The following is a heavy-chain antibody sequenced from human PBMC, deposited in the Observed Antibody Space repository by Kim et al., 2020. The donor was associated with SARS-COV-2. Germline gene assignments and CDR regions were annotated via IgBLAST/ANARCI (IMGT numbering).Heavy chain of an antibody. J-gene: IGHJ4*02. Sequence: NPSPKRRVPISADTSKNQFSLTLSSVPAADTAVYYCARLRWGSGWADFDYWGQGTLVTVSS. CDR3: ARLRWGSGWADFDY. V-gene: IGHV4-39*01. D-gene: IGHD6-19*01.